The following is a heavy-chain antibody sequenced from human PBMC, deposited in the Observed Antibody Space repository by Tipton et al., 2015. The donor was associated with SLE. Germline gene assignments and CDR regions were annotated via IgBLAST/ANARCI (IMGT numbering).Heavy chain of an antibody. J-gene: IGHJ3*02. Sequence: TLSLTCSVSGVSIRSYYWSWIRQPPGKGLEWIGYIYYSGSAIYNPSLKSRVTMSLDTSKNQFSLNMNSVTAADTAVYYCARLMLPAVRGAFDIWGQGTLVTVSS. CDR1: GVSIRSYY. V-gene: IGHV4-59*08. CDR3: ARLMLPAVRGAFDI. D-gene: IGHD2-2*01. CDR2: IYYSGSA.